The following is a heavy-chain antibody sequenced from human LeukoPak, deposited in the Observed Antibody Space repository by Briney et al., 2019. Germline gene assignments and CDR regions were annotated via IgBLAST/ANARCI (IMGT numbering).Heavy chain of an antibody. CDR3: VRDLILVWTPGDDFDF. D-gene: IGHD3-16*01. CDR2: INEDATTI. J-gene: IGHJ4*02. CDR1: GFTFSSYS. V-gene: IGHV3-74*01. Sequence: GGSLRLSCAASGFTFSSYSMSWVRQAPGKGLEWVSRINEDATTITYADSVKGRFIISRDNSKKSLYLQMSNLRAEDTAVYYCVRDLILVWTPGDDFDFWGQGTLVTVSS.